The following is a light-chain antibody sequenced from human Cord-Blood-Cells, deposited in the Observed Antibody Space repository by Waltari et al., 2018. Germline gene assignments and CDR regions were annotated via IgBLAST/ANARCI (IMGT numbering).Light chain of an antibody. Sequence: DIQMTQYPSSLSASVGDRVTITCRASQSISSYLNWYQQKPGKAPKLLIYAASSLQSGVPSRFSGSGSGTDFTLTISSLQPEDFATYYCQQSYSTPPIFGGGTKVEIK. CDR2: AAS. CDR1: QSISSY. J-gene: IGKJ4*01. CDR3: QQSYSTPPI. V-gene: IGKV1-39*01.